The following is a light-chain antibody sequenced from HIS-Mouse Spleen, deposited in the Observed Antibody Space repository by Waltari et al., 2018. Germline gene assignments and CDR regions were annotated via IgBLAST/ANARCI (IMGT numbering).Light chain of an antibody. Sequence: SYELTQPPSVSVSPGHTARITCSGDALPKKYAYWYQQKPGQAPVLVIYEDSKRPSGIPERFSGSSSGTMATLTISGAQVEDEADYYCYSTVSSGNHRVFGGGTKLTVL. V-gene: IGLV3-10*01. J-gene: IGLJ2*01. CDR1: ALPKKY. CDR3: YSTVSSGNHRV. CDR2: EDS.